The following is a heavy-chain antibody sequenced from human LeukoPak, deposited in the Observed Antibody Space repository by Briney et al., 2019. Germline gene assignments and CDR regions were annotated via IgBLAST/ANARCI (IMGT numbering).Heavy chain of an antibody. CDR1: GFTFSSYW. CDR3: ARSIYSGYDPLLSY. D-gene: IGHD5-12*01. V-gene: IGHV3-7*03. J-gene: IGHJ4*02. CDR2: IKQDGSEK. Sequence: GGSLRLSCAASGFTFSSYWMSWVRQAPGKGLEWVANIKQDGSEKYYVDSVKGRFTISRDNAKNSLYLQMNSLRAEDTAVYYCARSIYSGYDPLLSYWGQGTLVTVSS.